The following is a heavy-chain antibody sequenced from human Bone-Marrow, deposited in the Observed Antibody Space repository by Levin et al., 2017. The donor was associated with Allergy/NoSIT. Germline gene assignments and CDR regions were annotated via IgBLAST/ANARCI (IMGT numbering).Heavy chain of an antibody. CDR2: ISSGSSTI. CDR1: GFIFSSYS. CDR3: ARDRGVTTRPRGYFDY. J-gene: IGHJ4*02. D-gene: IGHD4-17*01. Sequence: ESLKISCATSGFIFSSYSMNWVRQAPGKGLEWVSHISSGSSTIYYADSVKGRFTISRDNAENSLYLQVNSLRDEDTAVYYCARDRGVTTRPRGYFDYWGQGTLVTVSS. V-gene: IGHV3-48*02.